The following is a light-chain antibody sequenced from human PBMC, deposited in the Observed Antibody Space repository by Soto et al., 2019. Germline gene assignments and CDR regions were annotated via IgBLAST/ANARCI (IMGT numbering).Light chain of an antibody. CDR2: EVS. V-gene: IGLV2-14*01. CDR3: SSYTSSSTYV. Sequence: QSVLTQPASVSLSPGQSITISCTGTSSDVGGYTYVSWYQHHPGKAPKLMIYEVSNRPSGVSNRFSGSKSGNTASLTISGLQAEDEADYYCSSYTSSSTYVFGTGTKVTVL. J-gene: IGLJ1*01. CDR1: SSDVGGYTY.